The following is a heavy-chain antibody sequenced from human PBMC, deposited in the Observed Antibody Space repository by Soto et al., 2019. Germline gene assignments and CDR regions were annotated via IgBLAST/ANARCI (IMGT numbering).Heavy chain of an antibody. V-gene: IGHV3-21*01. Sequence: GGSLILSCASSGVTFSSYIMNWVRQAPGKGLEWVSSISSSSRHIYYADSVKGRFTISRDNAKNSLYLQMNSLRAEDTAMYFCARDPSDLWEPDQYFPHWGQGTLVTVSS. J-gene: IGHJ1*01. D-gene: IGHD1-26*01. CDR3: ARDPSDLWEPDQYFPH. CDR1: GVTFSSYI. CDR2: ISSSSRHI.